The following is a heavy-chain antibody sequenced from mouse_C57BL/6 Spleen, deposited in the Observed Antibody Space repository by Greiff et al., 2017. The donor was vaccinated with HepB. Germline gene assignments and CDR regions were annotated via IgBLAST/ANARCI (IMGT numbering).Heavy chain of an antibody. CDR3: ARSRVITTVVAD. J-gene: IGHJ3*01. V-gene: IGHV1-26*01. CDR2: INPNNGGT. Sequence: EVQLQQSGPELVKPGASVKISCKASGYTFTDYYMNWVKQSHGKSLEWIGYINPNNGGTSYNQKFKGKATLTVDKSSSTAYMELRSLTSEDSAVYYCARSRVITTVVADWGQGTLVTVSA. CDR1: GYTFTDYY. D-gene: IGHD1-1*01.